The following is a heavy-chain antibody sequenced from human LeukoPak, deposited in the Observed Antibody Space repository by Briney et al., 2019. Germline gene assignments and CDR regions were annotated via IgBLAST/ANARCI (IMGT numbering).Heavy chain of an antibody. Sequence: SETLSLTCTVSGGSISSYYWSWLRQPAGKGLEWIGRIYTSGSTNYNPPLKSRVTMSVDTSKNQFSLKLSSVTAADTAVYYCARELSWFGELEVNFDYWGQGTLVTVSS. V-gene: IGHV4-4*07. CDR3: ARELSWFGELEVNFDY. J-gene: IGHJ4*02. CDR1: GGSISSYY. D-gene: IGHD3-10*01. CDR2: IYTSGST.